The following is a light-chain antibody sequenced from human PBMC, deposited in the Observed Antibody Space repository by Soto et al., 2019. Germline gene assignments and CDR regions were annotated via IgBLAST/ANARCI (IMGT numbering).Light chain of an antibody. CDR1: QGVNNY. CDR2: DAS. J-gene: IGKJ4*01. Sequence: EIVLTQFPATLSLSPGERATLSCRASQGVNNYLAWYQQKPGQAPRLLIYDASNRATGIPARFSGSGSGTDFTLTISSLEPEDFAVDYCQQRISWPLTFGGGTKVEI. CDR3: QQRISWPLT. V-gene: IGKV3D-11*01.